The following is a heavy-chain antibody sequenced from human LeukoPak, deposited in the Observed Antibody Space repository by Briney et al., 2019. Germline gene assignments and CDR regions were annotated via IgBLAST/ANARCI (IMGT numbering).Heavy chain of an antibody. J-gene: IGHJ3*02. Sequence: PGGSLRLSCAASGFTFSSYWMHWVRQAPGKGLVWVSRINSDESSTRYADSVKGRFTIPRDNAKNTLYLQMNSLRAEDTAVYYCARDPGLLLWFGELSSDAFDIWGQGTMVTVSS. D-gene: IGHD3-10*01. CDR3: ARDPGLLLWFGELSSDAFDI. CDR2: INSDESST. V-gene: IGHV3-74*01. CDR1: GFTFSSYW.